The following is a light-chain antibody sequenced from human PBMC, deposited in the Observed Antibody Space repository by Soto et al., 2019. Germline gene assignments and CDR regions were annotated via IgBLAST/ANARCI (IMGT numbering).Light chain of an antibody. V-gene: IGKV1-5*03. J-gene: IGKJ1*01. CDR1: QSIGSW. Sequence: DIQMTQSPSTLSASVGDRVTITCRASQSIGSWLAWHQQKPGKAPKVLIFKASSLESGVPSRFSGSGSGTEFTLTISSLQPDDFATYYCQLYNSYLWRFGQGTKVDNK. CDR3: QLYNSYLWR. CDR2: KAS.